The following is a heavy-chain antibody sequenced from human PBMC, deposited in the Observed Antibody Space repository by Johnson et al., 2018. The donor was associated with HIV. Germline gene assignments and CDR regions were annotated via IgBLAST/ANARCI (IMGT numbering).Heavy chain of an antibody. CDR2: IQTDGSRT. D-gene: IGHD1-26*01. CDR3: ARELGSDDFDI. Sequence: VQLVESGGGFVQPGGSLRLSCATSGFIFTNYWMHWVRQAPGKGLVWVSRIQTDGSRTNYADTVKGRFTISRDNAKNTLYLRMNSLRAEDTAVYYCARELGSDDFDIWGQGTMVTVAS. CDR1: GFIFTNYW. J-gene: IGHJ3*02. V-gene: IGHV3-74*01.